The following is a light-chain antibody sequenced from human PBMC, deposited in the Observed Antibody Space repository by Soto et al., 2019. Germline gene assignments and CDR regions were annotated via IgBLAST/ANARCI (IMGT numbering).Light chain of an antibody. J-gene: IGKJ4*01. V-gene: IGKV1-39*01. CDR1: QSISSY. CDR2: AAS. Sequence: DIQMTQSPSSLSASVGDRVTITCRASQSISSYLNWYQQKPGKAPNLLIYAASSLQSGVPSRFSGSGSGTDFTFTISSLQPEDFATYYCQQSYSSPLTFGGGTKVETK. CDR3: QQSYSSPLT.